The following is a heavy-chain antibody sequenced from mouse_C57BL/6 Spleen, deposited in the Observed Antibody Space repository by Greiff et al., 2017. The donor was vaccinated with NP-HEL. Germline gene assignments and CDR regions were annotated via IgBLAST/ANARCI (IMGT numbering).Heavy chain of an antibody. CDR3: ARSIYYDYPHWYFDV. CDR2: IDPNSGGT. V-gene: IGHV1-72*01. CDR1: GYTFTSYW. J-gene: IGHJ1*03. D-gene: IGHD2-4*01. Sequence: QVQLKQPGAELVKPGASVKLSCKASGYTFTSYWMRWVKQRPGRGLEWIGRIDPNSGGTKYNEKFKSKATLTVDKPSSTAYMQLSSLTSEDSAVYYCARSIYYDYPHWYFDVWGTGTTVTVSS.